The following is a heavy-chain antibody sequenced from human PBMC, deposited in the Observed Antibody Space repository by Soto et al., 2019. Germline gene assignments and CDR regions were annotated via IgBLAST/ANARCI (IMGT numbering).Heavy chain of an antibody. J-gene: IGHJ1*01. CDR2: INPNSGGT. D-gene: IGHD1-26*01. Sequence: GXSVKVSCNASGYTFTCYYMHLVRQAPGQGLEWMGWINPNSGGTNYAQKFQGWVTMTRDTSISTAYMELSRLRSDDTAVYYCARDSPIVGDPRGYFQNWGQGTLVTVSS. CDR3: ARDSPIVGDPRGYFQN. CDR1: GYTFTCYY. V-gene: IGHV1-2*04.